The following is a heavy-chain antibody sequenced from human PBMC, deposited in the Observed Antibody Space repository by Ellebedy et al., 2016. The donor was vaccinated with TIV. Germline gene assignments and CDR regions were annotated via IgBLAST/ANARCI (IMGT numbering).Heavy chain of an antibody. CDR1: GCTFSSYA. D-gene: IGHD1-1*01. V-gene: IGHV1-69*06. Sequence: ASSVKVSCKASGCTFSSYAISWVRQAPGQGLEWMGGNIPIFGTAKYTQKFQGRVTNTADKSTSTAYMELTSLRSEDTAVYYCATDRAPDGRNWCIDLWGRGTLVTVSS. CDR3: ATDRAPDGRNWCIDL. CDR2: NIPIFGTA. J-gene: IGHJ2*01.